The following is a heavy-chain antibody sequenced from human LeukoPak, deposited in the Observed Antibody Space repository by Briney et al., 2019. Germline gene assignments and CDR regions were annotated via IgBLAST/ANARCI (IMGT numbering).Heavy chain of an antibody. Sequence: GGSLRLSCAASGFTFSNYWMHWVRHAPGRGLVWVSRISPDGSTTNHADSVKGRFTISRDNAKNTLYLQMNTLRAGDTAVYYCGGGRSSGATFDFWGQGTLVTVSS. CDR3: GGGRSSGATFDF. CDR1: GFTFSNYW. J-gene: IGHJ4*02. CDR2: ISPDGSTT. D-gene: IGHD6-25*01. V-gene: IGHV3-74*01.